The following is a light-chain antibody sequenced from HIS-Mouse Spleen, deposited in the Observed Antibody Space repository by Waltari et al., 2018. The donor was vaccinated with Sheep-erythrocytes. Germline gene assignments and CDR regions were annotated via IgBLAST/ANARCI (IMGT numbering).Light chain of an antibody. CDR2: WAS. CDR1: QSVLYSSKNKNY. Sequence: DIVMTQSPDSVAVSLGERATINCTSTQSVLYSSKNKNYLAWYQQKPGQPPKLLIYWASTRESGVPDRFSGSGSGTDFTLTISSLQAEDVAVYYCQQYYSTLTFGGGTKVEIK. CDR3: QQYYSTLT. V-gene: IGKV4-1*01. J-gene: IGKJ4*01.